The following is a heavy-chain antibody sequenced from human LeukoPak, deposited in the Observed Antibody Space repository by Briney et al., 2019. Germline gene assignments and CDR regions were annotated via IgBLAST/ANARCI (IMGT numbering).Heavy chain of an antibody. V-gene: IGHV3-21*01. J-gene: IGHJ4*02. CDR3: ARVLEEGELLGFYDY. CDR1: GFTFSSYS. Sequence: QPGGSQRLSCAASGFTFSSYSMNWVRQAPGKGLEWVSSISSSSSYIYYADSVKGRFTISRDNAKNSLYLQMNSLRAEDTAVYYCARVLEEGELLGFYDYWGQGTLVTVSS. D-gene: IGHD1-26*01. CDR2: ISSSSSYI.